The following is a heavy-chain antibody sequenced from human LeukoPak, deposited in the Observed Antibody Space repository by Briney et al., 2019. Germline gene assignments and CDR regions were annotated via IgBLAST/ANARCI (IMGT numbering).Heavy chain of an antibody. CDR1: GFTFSSYS. D-gene: IGHD6-13*01. J-gene: IGHJ6*02. V-gene: IGHV3-30*03. CDR3: ARDRHSSSWYEDYYGMDV. Sequence: GGSLRLSCAASGFTFSSYSMNWVRQAPGKGLEWVAVISYDGSNKYYADSVKGRFTISRDNSKNTLYLQMNSLRAEDTAVYYCARDRHSSSWYEDYYGMDVWGQGTTVTVSS. CDR2: ISYDGSNK.